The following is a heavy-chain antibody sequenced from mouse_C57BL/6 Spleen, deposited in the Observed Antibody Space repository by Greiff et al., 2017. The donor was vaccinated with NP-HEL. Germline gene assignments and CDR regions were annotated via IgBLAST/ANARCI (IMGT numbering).Heavy chain of an antibody. CDR1: GFNIKDYY. D-gene: IGHD1-1*01. J-gene: IGHJ2*01. CDR2: IDPEDGET. Sequence: EVQLQQSGAELVKPGASVKLSCTASGFNIKDYYMHWVKQRTEQGLEWIGRIDPEDGETKYAPNFQGKATMTADTSSNTAYLQLSSLTSVDTAVYYGTRYAITAVANWGQGTTLTFSS. V-gene: IGHV14-2*01. CDR3: TRYAITAVAN.